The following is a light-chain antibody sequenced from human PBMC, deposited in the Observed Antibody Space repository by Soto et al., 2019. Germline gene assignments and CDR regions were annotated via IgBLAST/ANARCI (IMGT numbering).Light chain of an antibody. Sequence: DIQMTQSPSSMSASVGDRVTITCRASQSIGKHLNWYQQKPGKAPKFLIYASSSLQSGVPSRFSGSGSGTDYTLTISSLKHEDFATYSCQQSHSTPRTFGQGTKVDIK. V-gene: IGKV1-39*01. J-gene: IGKJ1*01. CDR1: QSIGKH. CDR3: QQSHSTPRT. CDR2: ASS.